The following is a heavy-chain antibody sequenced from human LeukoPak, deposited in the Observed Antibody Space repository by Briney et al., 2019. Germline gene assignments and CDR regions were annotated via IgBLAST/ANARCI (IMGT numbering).Heavy chain of an antibody. CDR2: ISSSSSTI. Sequence: PGGSLRLSCAASGFTFSSYSMNWVRQAPGKGLEWVSYISSSSSTIYYADSVKGRFTISRDNAKNSLYLQMNSLRAEDTALYYCAKELDTAMVTSHQYYGMDVWGQGTTVTVSS. D-gene: IGHD5-18*01. J-gene: IGHJ6*02. CDR3: AKELDTAMVTSHQYYGMDV. V-gene: IGHV3-48*01. CDR1: GFTFSSYS.